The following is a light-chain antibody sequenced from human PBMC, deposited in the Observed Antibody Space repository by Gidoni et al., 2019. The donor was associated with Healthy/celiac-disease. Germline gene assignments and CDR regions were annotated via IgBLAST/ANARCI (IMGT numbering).Light chain of an antibody. J-gene: IGLJ3*02. CDR2: SNN. CDR1: SSNIGSNT. CDR3: AAWDDSLNGYWV. Sequence: SVLTQPPSASGTPGQRVTIACSGSSSNIGSNTVNWYQQLPGTAPKLLIYSNNQRPSGVPDRFSGSKSGTSASLAISALQSDDEADYYCAAWDDSLNGYWVFGGGTKLTVL. V-gene: IGLV1-44*01.